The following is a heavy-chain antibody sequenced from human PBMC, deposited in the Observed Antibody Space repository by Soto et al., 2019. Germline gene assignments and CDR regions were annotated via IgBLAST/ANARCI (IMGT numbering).Heavy chain of an antibody. CDR1: GFSVSRNY. J-gene: IGHJ4*02. D-gene: IGHD3-10*01. CDR3: ARVPGRL. CDR2: VYSGGAT. Sequence: QLVETGGGSIQPGTSLTLSCAASGFSVSRNYMTWVRQAPGKGLEWVSFVYSGGATFYADSVKGRFILSRDDSQNTMYLQINSLRAEDTAVYYCARVPGRLWGRGTLVTVAS. V-gene: IGHV3-53*02.